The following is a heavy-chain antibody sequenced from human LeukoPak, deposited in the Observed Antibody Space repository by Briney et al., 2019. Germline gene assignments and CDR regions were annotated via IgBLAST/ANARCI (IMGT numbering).Heavy chain of an antibody. V-gene: IGHV3-74*01. J-gene: IGHJ4*02. CDR2: INSDGSST. CDR1: GFTFSNYA. D-gene: IGHD5-18*01. CDR3: ARGGRVGYSYGYQFLVD. Sequence: PGGSLRLSCAVSGFTFSNYAMNWVRQAPGKGLVWVSRINSDGSSTSYADSVKGRFTISRDNAKNTLYLQMNSLRAEDTAVYYCARGGRVGYSYGYQFLVDWGQGTLVTVSS.